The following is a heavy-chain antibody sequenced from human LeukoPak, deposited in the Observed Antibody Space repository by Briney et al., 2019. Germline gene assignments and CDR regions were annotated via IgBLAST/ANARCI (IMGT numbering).Heavy chain of an antibody. CDR1: GFTFSSYS. J-gene: IGHJ4*02. Sequence: GGSLRLSCAASGFTFSSYSMNWVRQAPGKGLEWVSSISSSSSSYIYYADSVKGRFTISRDNAKNSLYLQMNSLRAEDTAVYYCARDPHSSSWYDFDYWGQGTLVTVSS. V-gene: IGHV3-21*01. CDR3: ARDPHSSSWYDFDY. D-gene: IGHD6-13*01. CDR2: ISSSSSSYI.